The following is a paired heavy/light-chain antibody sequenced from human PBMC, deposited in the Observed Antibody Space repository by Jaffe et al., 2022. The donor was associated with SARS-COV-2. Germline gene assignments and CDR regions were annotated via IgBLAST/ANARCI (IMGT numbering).Heavy chain of an antibody. V-gene: IGHV3-7*03. CDR2: IKPDGSEK. Sequence: EVQLVESGGGLVQPGGSLRVSCAASKFSFSSVWMSWVRQAPGKGLEWVANIKPDGSEKYYVDSLKGRFTISRDNAKNSLYLQISSLTAEDTAVYYCVTGGGVFSSWGQGTLVTVSS. J-gene: IGHJ5*02. CDR3: VTGGGVFSS. D-gene: IGHD2-15*01. CDR1: KFSFSSVW.
Light chain of an antibody. CDR2: AAS. J-gene: IGKJ3*01. Sequence: DVQMTQSPSSLSASVGDRVTITCRASQTINTNINWYQQSPGKAPKLLIHAASTLHAGVPSRFSGSGSGTEFTLTISSLQPEDFATYYCQQNYSIPRTFGPGTKVDIK. CDR3: QQNYSIPRT. CDR1: QTINTN. V-gene: IGKV1-39*01.